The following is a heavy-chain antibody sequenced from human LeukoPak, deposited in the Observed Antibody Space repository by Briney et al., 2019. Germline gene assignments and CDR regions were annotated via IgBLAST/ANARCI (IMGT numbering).Heavy chain of an antibody. D-gene: IGHD2-15*01. CDR1: GYTFTGYH. J-gene: IGHJ6*02. Sequence: ASVQDTCKASGYTFTGYHMHWVRQPPGQRREGMGGINPNSGGTNYAQKFQGRVTMTRDTSISTAYMELSRLRSDDTAVYYCARGLGYCSGGSCYSIFYGMDVWGQGTTVTVSS. CDR3: ARGLGYCSGGSCYSIFYGMDV. CDR2: INPNSGGT. V-gene: IGHV1-2*02.